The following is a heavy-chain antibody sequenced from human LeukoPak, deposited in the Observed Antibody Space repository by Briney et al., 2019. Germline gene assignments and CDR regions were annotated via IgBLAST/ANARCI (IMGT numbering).Heavy chain of an antibody. V-gene: IGHV3-21*01. CDR2: ISSHSIYI. CDR3: ARDSGPADPEAFDI. CDR1: GFTFSNYG. J-gene: IGHJ3*02. Sequence: PGKSLRLSCEASGFTFSNYGMNWVRQAPGKGLEWVSTISSHSIYIYYADSLKGRFTISRDNAKNSLYLQMDSLRAEDTAVYYCARDSGPADPEAFDIWGQGTMVTVSS. D-gene: IGHD1-14*01.